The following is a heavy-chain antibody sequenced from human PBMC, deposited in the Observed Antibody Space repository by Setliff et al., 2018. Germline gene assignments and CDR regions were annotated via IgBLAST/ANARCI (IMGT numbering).Heavy chain of an antibody. V-gene: IGHV3-23*01. CDR3: AREGSPGTIDY. Sequence: PGGSVRLSCAVSGFTFSSYAMNWVRQAPGKGLEWVSVTTKSGGYTNYADSVKGRFTISRDNSKNTLSLQMNSLRAEDTALYYCAREGSPGTIDYWGQGTLVTVSS. J-gene: IGHJ4*02. D-gene: IGHD6-13*01. CDR2: TTKSGGYT. CDR1: GFTFSSYA.